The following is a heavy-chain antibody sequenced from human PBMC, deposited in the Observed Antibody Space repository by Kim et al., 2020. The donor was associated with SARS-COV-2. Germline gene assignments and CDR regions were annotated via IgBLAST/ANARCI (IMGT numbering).Heavy chain of an antibody. V-gene: IGHV3-9*01. CDR3: AKGHGGSFYYYGLEV. CDR2: ISWNGVSI. CDR1: GFTFNDYA. J-gene: IGHJ6*04. Sequence: GGSLRLSCLTSGFTFNDYAIYWVRQAPGKGLEWVSGISWNGVSIGYVDSLRGRFIISRDNAKKSAYLEIDSLRPEDTALYYCAKGHGGSFYYYGLEVWG. D-gene: IGHD3-10*01.